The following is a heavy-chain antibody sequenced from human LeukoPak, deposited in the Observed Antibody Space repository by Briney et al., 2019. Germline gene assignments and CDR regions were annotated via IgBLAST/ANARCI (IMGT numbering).Heavy chain of an antibody. CDR2: IYTSGST. V-gene: IGHV4-61*02. CDR3: ARDPLFDY. J-gene: IGHJ4*02. CDR1: GGSISSGSYY. Sequence: PSETLSLTCTVSGGSISSGSYYWSWIRQPAGKGLEWIGRIYTSGSTNYNPSLKSRVTISVDTSKNQFSLKLSSVTAADTAVYYCARDPLFDYWGQGTLVTVSP.